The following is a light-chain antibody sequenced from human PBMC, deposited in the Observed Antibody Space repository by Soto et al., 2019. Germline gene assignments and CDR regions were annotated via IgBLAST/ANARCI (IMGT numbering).Light chain of an antibody. J-gene: IGLJ1*01. CDR3: SAFTGTTYV. V-gene: IGLV2-14*03. Sequence: QSALTQPASVSGSPGQSITISCTGTSSDVGGNKYVSWYQHYPGKAPKLMICDDSNRPSGVSNRFSGSKSGNTASLTISGLQAEDEADYYCSAFTGTTYVFGTGTKLTVL. CDR1: SSDVGGNKY. CDR2: DDS.